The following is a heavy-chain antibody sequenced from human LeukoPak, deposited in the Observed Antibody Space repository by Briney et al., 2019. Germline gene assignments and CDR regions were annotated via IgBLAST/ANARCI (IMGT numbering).Heavy chain of an antibody. CDR2: ISAYNGNT. V-gene: IGHV1-18*01. J-gene: IGHJ4*02. Sequence: GASVKVSCKASGYTFTSYGISWVRQAPGQGLEWMGWISAYNGNTNYAQKLQGRVTMTTDTSTSTAYMELRSLRSDDTAVYYCARDPFIIAVAGPLDYWGRGTLVTVSS. CDR1: GYTFTSYG. D-gene: IGHD6-19*01. CDR3: ARDPFIIAVAGPLDY.